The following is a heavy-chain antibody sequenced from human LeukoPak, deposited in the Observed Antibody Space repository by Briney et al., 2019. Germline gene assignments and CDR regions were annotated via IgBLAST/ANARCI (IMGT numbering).Heavy chain of an antibody. Sequence: PSETLSLTCAVSGGSISSGGYSWSWIRQPPGKGLEWIGYIYHSGSTYYNPSLKSRVTISVDRSKNQFSLKLSSVTAADTAVYYCARLSGYSSGHYYSDYWGQGTLVTVSS. D-gene: IGHD3-22*01. CDR2: IYHSGST. J-gene: IGHJ4*02. CDR1: GGSISSGGYS. CDR3: ARLSGYSSGHYYSDY. V-gene: IGHV4-30-2*01.